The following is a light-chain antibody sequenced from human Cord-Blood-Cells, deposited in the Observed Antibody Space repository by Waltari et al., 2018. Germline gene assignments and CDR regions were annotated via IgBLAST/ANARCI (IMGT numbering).Light chain of an antibody. CDR2: DAS. J-gene: IGKJ4*01. Sequence: EIVLTQSPATLSLPPGERTTISCRASQRVISSLAWYQQKPGQAPRPLIYDASNRATGIPARFSGSGSGTDFTLTISSLEPEDFAVYFCQQRSNWPPLTFGGGTKVEIK. V-gene: IGKV3-11*01. CDR1: QRVISS. CDR3: QQRSNWPPLT.